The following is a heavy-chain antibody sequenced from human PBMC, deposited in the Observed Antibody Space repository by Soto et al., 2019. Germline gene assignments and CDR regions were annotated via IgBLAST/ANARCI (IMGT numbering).Heavy chain of an antibody. Sequence: PSETLSLTCTASGGSISSYYWSWIRQPPGKGLEWIGYIYYSGSTNYNPSLKSRVTISVDTSKNQFSLKLSSVTAADTAVYYCARHAVSLVPAAMMFDYWGQGTLVTV. CDR1: GGSISSYY. CDR2: IYYSGST. V-gene: IGHV4-59*08. CDR3: ARHAVSLVPAAMMFDY. J-gene: IGHJ4*02. D-gene: IGHD2-2*01.